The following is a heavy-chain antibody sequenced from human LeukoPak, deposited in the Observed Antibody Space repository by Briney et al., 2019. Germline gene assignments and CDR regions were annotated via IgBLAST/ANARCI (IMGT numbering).Heavy chain of an antibody. CDR1: RFTFSSYA. CDR2: ISYDGSNE. V-gene: IGHV3-30-3*01. J-gene: IGHJ4*02. CDR3: ARGPASRVGDAPGY. D-gene: IGHD2-2*01. Sequence: GGSLRLSCAASRFTFSSYAMHWVRQAPGKGLEWVAVISYDGSNEYYADSVKGRFTISRDNSKNTLYLQMNSLRAEDTAVYYCARGPASRVGDAPGYWGQGTLVTVSS.